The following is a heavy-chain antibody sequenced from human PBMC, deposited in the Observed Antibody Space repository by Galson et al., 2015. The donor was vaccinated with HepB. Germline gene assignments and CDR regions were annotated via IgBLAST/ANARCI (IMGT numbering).Heavy chain of an antibody. D-gene: IGHD1-26*01. Sequence: VSCKASGSTFPSYDINWVRQATGQGLEWMGWVNPNSGSTGYVQKFHGRVTMTWNTSIRTAYMELSSLRSEGTAVYYCARGVGAGNDFDHWGQGTLVTVSS. J-gene: IGHJ4*02. CDR2: VNPNSGST. V-gene: IGHV1-8*01. CDR3: ARGVGAGNDFDH. CDR1: GSTFPSYD.